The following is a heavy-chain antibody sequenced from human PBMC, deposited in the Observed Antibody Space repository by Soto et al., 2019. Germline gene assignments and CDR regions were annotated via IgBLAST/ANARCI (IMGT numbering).Heavy chain of an antibody. CDR3: ARGRVIRPFRYYYYMDG. Sequence: SETLSLTCAVYGGSFSGYYWSWIRQPPGKGLEWIGEINHSGSTNYNPSLKSRVTISVDTSKNQFSLKLSSVTAADTAVYYCARGRVIRPFRYYYYMDGWGKGTTVTVSS. CDR1: GGSFSGYY. D-gene: IGHD3-10*01. J-gene: IGHJ6*03. CDR2: INHSGST. V-gene: IGHV4-34*01.